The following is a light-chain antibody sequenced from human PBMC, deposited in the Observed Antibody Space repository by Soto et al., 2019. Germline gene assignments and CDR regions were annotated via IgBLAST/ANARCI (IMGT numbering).Light chain of an antibody. J-gene: IGKJ2*01. CDR2: GAS. Sequence: EIVMTQSPATLSVSPGERATLSCRASQSVSSNLAWYQQKPGQAPRLLIYGASRRATGIPDRFSGSGSGTDFTLTISRLEPEDFAVYYCQHYGSLPPYNFGRGTKVDIK. CDR3: QHYGSLPPYN. V-gene: IGKV3-20*01. CDR1: QSVSSN.